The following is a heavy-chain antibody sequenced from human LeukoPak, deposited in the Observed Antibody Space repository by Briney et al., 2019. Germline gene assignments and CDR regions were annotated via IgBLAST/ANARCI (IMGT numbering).Heavy chain of an antibody. Sequence: SETLSLTCAVYGGSFSGYYWSWIRQPPGKGLEWIGEINHSGSTNYNPSLKSRVTISVDTSKNQFSLKPSSVTAADTAVYYCARGQNGSGSYYNPGPPDYWGQGTLVTVSS. J-gene: IGHJ4*02. CDR3: ARGQNGSGSYYNPGPPDY. D-gene: IGHD3-10*01. V-gene: IGHV4-34*01. CDR2: INHSGST. CDR1: GGSFSGYY.